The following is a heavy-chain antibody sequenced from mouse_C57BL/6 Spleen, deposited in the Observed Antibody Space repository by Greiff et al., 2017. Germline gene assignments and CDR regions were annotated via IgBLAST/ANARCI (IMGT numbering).Heavy chain of an antibody. D-gene: IGHD1-1*01. V-gene: IGHV2-2*01. J-gene: IGHJ4*01. Sequence: QVQLKESGPGLVQPSQSLSITCTASGFSLTSYGVHWVRQSPGKGLEWLGVIWSGGSTDYNAAFISRLSISKDNSKSQVFFKMNSLQADDTAIYYWARKNYGSSYGAMDYWGQGTSVTVSS. CDR2: IWSGGST. CDR1: GFSLTSYG. CDR3: ARKNYGSSYGAMDY.